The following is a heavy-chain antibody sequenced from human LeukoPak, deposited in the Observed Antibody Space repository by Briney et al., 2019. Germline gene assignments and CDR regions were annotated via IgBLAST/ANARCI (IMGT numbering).Heavy chain of an antibody. CDR1: GFTSSSYA. J-gene: IGHJ4*02. V-gene: IGHV3-23*01. Sequence: GGSLRLSCAASGFTSSSYAMSWVRQAPGKGLEWVSAISGSGGSTYYADSVKGRFTISRDNSKNTLYLQMNSLRAEDTAVYYCAKEGPARYCSGGSCYVDYWGQGTLVTVSS. CDR3: AKEGPARYCSGGSCYVDY. CDR2: ISGSGGST. D-gene: IGHD2-15*01.